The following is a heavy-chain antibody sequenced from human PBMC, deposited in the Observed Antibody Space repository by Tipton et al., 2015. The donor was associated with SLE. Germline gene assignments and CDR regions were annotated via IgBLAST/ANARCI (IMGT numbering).Heavy chain of an antibody. J-gene: IGHJ3*02. CDR3: ARRGGDAFDI. D-gene: IGHD6-25*01. CDR2: INHSGST. CDR1: GGSISSSSYY. V-gene: IGHV4-39*07. Sequence: TLSLTCTVSGGSISSSSYYWSWIRQPPGKGLEWIGEINHSGSTNYNPSLKSRVTISVDTSKNQFSLKLSSVTAADTAVYYCARRGGDAFDIWGQGTMVTVSS.